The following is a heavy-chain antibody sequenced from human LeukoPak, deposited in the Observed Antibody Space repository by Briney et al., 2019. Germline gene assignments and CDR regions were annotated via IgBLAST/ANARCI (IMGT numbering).Heavy chain of an antibody. D-gene: IGHD2-2*01. CDR1: GFTFSSYE. V-gene: IGHV3-48*03. CDR3: ARDAMPDGTDV. CDR2: ISSSGSTI. Sequence: GGSLRLSCAASGFTFSSYEMNWVRQAPGKGLEWVSYISSSGSTIYYADSVKGRFTISRDNAKNSLYLQMNSLRAEDTAVYYCARDAMPDGTDVWGQGTTVTVSS. J-gene: IGHJ6*02.